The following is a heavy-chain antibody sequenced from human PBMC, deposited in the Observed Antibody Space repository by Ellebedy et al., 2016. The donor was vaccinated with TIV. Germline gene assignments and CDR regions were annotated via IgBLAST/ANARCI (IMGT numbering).Heavy chain of an antibody. CDR2: INAGNGNT. Sequence: AASVKVSCKAAGYTFTSYAMHWVRQAPGQRLEWMGWINAGNGNTKYSQKFQGRVTITRDTSASTAYMELSRLRSEDTAVYYCARDLEWRGWDYWGQGTLVTVSS. J-gene: IGHJ4*02. D-gene: IGHD3-3*01. CDR3: ARDLEWRGWDY. CDR1: GYTFTSYA. V-gene: IGHV1-3*01.